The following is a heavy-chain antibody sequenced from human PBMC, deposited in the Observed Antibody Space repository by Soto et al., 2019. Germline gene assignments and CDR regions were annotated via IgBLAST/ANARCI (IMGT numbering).Heavy chain of an antibody. V-gene: IGHV4-39*01. CDR1: GDSMSSSSYY. Sequence: SETLSLTCTVSGDSMSSSSYYWGWIRQPPGKGLEWIGNIYYSGTTYYSPSLKSRATISVDTSKKQFSLKLRSLTAADTAVYYCARRFVGVVATSKGPFDYWGQGTLVTVSS. D-gene: IGHD5-12*01. CDR2: IYYSGTT. J-gene: IGHJ4*02. CDR3: ARRFVGVVATSKGPFDY.